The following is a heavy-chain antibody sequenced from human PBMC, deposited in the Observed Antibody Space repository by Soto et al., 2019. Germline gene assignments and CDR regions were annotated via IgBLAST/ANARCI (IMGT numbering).Heavy chain of an antibody. CDR3: ARDLATGGNYYYYYGMDV. J-gene: IGHJ6*02. Sequence: QVQLVQSGAEVKKPGASVKVSCKASGYTFSSYAISWVRQAPGQGLEWMGGIIPIFGTANYAQKFQGRVTITADESTSTAYMELSSLRSEDTAVYYCARDLATGGNYYYYYGMDVWGQGTTVTVSS. CDR2: IIPIFGTA. CDR1: GYTFSSYA. V-gene: IGHV1-69*13. D-gene: IGHD2-21*02.